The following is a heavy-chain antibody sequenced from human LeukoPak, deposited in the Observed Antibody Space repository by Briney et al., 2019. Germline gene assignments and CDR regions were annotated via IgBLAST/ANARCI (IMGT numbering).Heavy chain of an antibody. D-gene: IGHD3-22*01. V-gene: IGHV3-48*03. CDR3: ARSLRRYYYDSSGYYGNFDY. Sequence: GGSLRLSCAASGFTFSSYEMNWVRQAPGKGLEWVSYISGSGYTIYYADPVKGRFTISRDNAKNSLYVQMNSLRAEDTAVYYCARSLRRYYYDSSGYYGNFDYWGQGTLVTVSS. CDR1: GFTFSSYE. CDR2: ISGSGYTI. J-gene: IGHJ4*02.